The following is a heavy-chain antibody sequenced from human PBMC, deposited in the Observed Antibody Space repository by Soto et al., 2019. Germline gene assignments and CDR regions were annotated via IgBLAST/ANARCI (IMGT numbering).Heavy chain of an antibody. CDR1: GFSLSTSGVG. CDR3: APVLRYFGWLFPRSWYFDL. Sequence: QITLKESGPTLVKPTQTLTLTCTFSGFSLSTSGVGVGWIRQPPGKALEWLALIYWNDDKRYSPSLKSRLTITKDTSKKPEVLTMTNMDPVHTATYSDAPVLRYFGWLFPRSWYFDLWGRGTLVTVSS. D-gene: IGHD3-9*01. CDR2: IYWNDDK. V-gene: IGHV2-5*01. J-gene: IGHJ2*01.